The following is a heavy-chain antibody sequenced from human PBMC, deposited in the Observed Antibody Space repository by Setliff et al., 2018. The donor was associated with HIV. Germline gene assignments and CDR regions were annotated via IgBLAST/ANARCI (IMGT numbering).Heavy chain of an antibody. CDR3: AKVGREYSGYDFTFDH. V-gene: IGHV3-30*04. J-gene: IGHJ4*02. CDR1: GFIFSGYD. Sequence: GGSLRLSCAASGFIFSGYDMHWVRQAPGKGLEWVALISSDGNNKYDADSVKGRFTISRDNSKNTLYLQMNSLTTDDTAVYYCAKVGREYSGYDFTFDHWGQGTLVTVSS. D-gene: IGHD5-12*01. CDR2: ISSDGNNK.